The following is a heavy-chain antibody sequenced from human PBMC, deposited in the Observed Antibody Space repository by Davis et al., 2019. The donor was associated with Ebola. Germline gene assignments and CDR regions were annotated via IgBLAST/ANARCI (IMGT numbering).Heavy chain of an antibody. D-gene: IGHD2-15*01. CDR1: GFTFSSYW. CDR3: ARGMGVVAGYGMDV. V-gene: IGHV3-74*01. Sequence: GESLKISCAASGFTFSSYWMHWVRQAPGKGLVWVSRINSDGSSTSYADSVKGRFTISRDNAKNTLYLQMNSLRAEDTAVYYCARGMGVVAGYGMDVWGQGTTVTVSS. CDR2: INSDGSST. J-gene: IGHJ6*02.